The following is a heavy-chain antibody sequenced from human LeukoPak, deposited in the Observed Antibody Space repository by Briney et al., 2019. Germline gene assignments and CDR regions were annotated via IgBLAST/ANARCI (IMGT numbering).Heavy chain of an antibody. V-gene: IGHV3-30*03. D-gene: IGHD3-9*01. CDR2: ISTDPSNK. Sequence: QSERSLTLSCAASGFSFSYFGLHWVRQAPGKGLEWVALISTDPSNKDYADSVKGRFTISRDNSKNTLYLQMNSLRAEDTAVYYCARDQWGYDILTGRHYYYYYGMDVWGQGTTVTVSS. CDR3: ARDQWGYDILTGRHYYYYYGMDV. J-gene: IGHJ6*02. CDR1: GFSFSYFG.